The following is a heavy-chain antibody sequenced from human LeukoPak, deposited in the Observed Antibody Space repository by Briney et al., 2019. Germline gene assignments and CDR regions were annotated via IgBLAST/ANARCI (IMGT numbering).Heavy chain of an antibody. CDR1: GASVSSGDYY. CDR2: IDCSGIT. Sequence: PSQTLSLTCTVSGASVSSGDYYWSWVRQPPGKGLEWIGYIDCSGITFYNPSLKSRITMSIDSSRNQFSLKLTSVTAADTAVYYCARRIATTANFDFWGQGTLVTVSS. D-gene: IGHD1-1*01. V-gene: IGHV4-30-4*08. J-gene: IGHJ4*02. CDR3: ARRIATTANFDF.